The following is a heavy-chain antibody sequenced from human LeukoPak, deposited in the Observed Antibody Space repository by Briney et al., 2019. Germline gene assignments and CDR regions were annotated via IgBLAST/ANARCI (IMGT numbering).Heavy chain of an antibody. Sequence: GASVKVSCKTSGYSFTDDYVQWVRQVPGQGLEWMGWINPDSGFTNYAQKFQGRVTMTRDTSISTAYMEVRRLRPDDTAVYYCAPTPEAYTSNWNVWGQGTLVTVSS. CDR1: GYSFTDDY. J-gene: IGHJ4*02. V-gene: IGHV1-2*02. CDR2: INPDSGFT. D-gene: IGHD1-1*01. CDR3: APTPEAYTSNWNV.